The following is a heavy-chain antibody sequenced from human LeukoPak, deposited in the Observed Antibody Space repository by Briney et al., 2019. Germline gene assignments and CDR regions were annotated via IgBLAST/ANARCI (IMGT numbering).Heavy chain of an antibody. J-gene: IGHJ4*02. V-gene: IGHV3-23*01. D-gene: IGHD6-13*01. Sequence: PGGSLRLSCVASGFTFSSYAMNWVRQAPGKGLEWVSGISSSGSASYYADSVKGRFTISRDNSRNTLYLQMNNLSADDTAVYYCTKARYSNARDYSDYWGQGTLVTVSS. CDR2: ISSSGSAS. CDR3: TKARYSNARDYSDY. CDR1: GFTFSSYA.